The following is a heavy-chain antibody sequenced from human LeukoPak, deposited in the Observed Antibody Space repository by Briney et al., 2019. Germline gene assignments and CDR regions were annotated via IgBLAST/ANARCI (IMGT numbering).Heavy chain of an antibody. CDR2: ISYDANDK. CDR1: GFTFSNYA. D-gene: IGHD3-22*01. Sequence: PGGSLRLSCAASGFTFSNYAMHWVRQAPGKGLGWVAVISYDANDKYYADSVKGRFTISRDNSKNTLYLQMNNLRAEDTAVYYCARDVSVVVLSSTPTQIDYWSQGTLVTVSS. CDR3: ARDVSVVVLSSTPTQIDY. V-gene: IGHV3-30*04. J-gene: IGHJ4*02.